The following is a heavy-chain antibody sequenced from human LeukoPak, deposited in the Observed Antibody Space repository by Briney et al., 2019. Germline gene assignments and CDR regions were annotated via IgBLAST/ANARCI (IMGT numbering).Heavy chain of an antibody. Sequence: SETLSLTCTVSGGSISSYYWSWIRQPPGKGLERIGYIYYSGSTNYNPSLKSRVTISVDTSKNQFSLKLSSVTAADTAVYYCARGRRIAANLGGYFDYWGQGTLVTVSS. CDR2: IYYSGST. V-gene: IGHV4-59*08. CDR3: ARGRRIAANLGGYFDY. CDR1: GGSISSYY. J-gene: IGHJ4*02. D-gene: IGHD6-13*01.